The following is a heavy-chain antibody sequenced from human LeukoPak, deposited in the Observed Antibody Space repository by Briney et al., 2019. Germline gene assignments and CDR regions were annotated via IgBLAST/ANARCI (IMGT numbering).Heavy chain of an antibody. Sequence: SETLSLTCTVSGGSISSGSYYWSWIRQPAGKGLEWIGRIYTSGSTNYNPSLKSRVTISVDTSKNQFSLKLSSVTAADAAVYYCAREPYYDFWSGYSPFDYWGQGTLVTVSS. V-gene: IGHV4-61*02. D-gene: IGHD3-3*01. J-gene: IGHJ4*02. CDR1: GGSISSGSYY. CDR2: IYTSGST. CDR3: AREPYYDFWSGYSPFDY.